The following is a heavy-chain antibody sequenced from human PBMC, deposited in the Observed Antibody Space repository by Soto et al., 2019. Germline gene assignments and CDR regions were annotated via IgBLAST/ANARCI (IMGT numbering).Heavy chain of an antibody. D-gene: IGHD3-3*01. CDR1: GGSFSGYY. CDR2: INHSGRT. V-gene: IGHV4-34*01. CDR3: LRERSRRSETHARFQH. Sequence: QVQLQQWGAGLLKPSETLSLTCAVYGGSFSGYYWSWIRQPPGKGLEWIGEINHSGRTHYNPSLNRPLTTSVDTSKDQFSRRGGSVTAADTALYYFLRERSRRSETHARFQHWGLGSVVPVSS. J-gene: IGHJ1*01.